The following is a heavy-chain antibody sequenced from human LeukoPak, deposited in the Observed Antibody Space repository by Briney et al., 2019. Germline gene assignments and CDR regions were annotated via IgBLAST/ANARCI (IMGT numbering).Heavy chain of an antibody. V-gene: IGHV4-59*01. CDR2: FYYTGNT. Sequence: PSETLSLTCNVSGGSISSYYWSRIRQPPGKGLEWIGYFYYTGNTNYNPSLKSRVTISVDTSKKQLSLKLTSVAAADTAVYYCARDIRAVGATLYFDYWGQRTLVTVSS. CDR1: GGSISSYY. CDR3: ARDIRAVGATLYFDY. D-gene: IGHD1-26*01. J-gene: IGHJ4*02.